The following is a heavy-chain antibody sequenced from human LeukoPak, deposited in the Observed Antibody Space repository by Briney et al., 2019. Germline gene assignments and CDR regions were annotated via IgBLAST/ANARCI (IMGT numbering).Heavy chain of an antibody. CDR3: ARGDPHADL. CDR2: ITISGHTK. J-gene: IGHJ5*02. V-gene: IGHV3-48*03. CDR1: GFDLNTYE. Sequence: GGSLRLSCAASGFDLNTYEMNWVRQAPGKGLEWIADITISGHTKNYADSVKGRFTISRDNAGTSLYLQTNGLRVEDTGVYYCARGDPHADLWGQGTLVTVSS.